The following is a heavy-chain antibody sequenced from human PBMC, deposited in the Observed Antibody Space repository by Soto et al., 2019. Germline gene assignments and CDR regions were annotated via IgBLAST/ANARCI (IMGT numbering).Heavy chain of an antibody. J-gene: IGHJ4*02. V-gene: IGHV3-72*01. Sequence: EVQLVESGGGLVQPGGSLRLSCAASGFTFSDHYMDWVRQASGKGLEWVGRIRNKANSYTAEYAASVKGRFTISRDDSTNSLYLQMTSLKIEDTAQYYCVRAGTGYQLDYWGQGTLVTVSS. CDR3: VRAGTGYQLDY. D-gene: IGHD3-9*01. CDR2: IRNKANSYTA. CDR1: GFTFSDHY.